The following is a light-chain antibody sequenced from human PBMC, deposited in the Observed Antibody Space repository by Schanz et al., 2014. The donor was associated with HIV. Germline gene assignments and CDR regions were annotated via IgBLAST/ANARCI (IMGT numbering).Light chain of an antibody. Sequence: QSALTQPASVSGSLGQSITISCTGTSGDVGRYDYVSWYQQHPGQAPKLLIYDVTYRPSGISNRFSGSKSAYTASLTISGLQAEDEADYYCSSYAGTTTFVVFGGGTKLTVL. V-gene: IGLV2-14*03. CDR3: SSYAGTTTFVV. CDR1: SGDVGRYDY. J-gene: IGLJ2*01. CDR2: DVT.